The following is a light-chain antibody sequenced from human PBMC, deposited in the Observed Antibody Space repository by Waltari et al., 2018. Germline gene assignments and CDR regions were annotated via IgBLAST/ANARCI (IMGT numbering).Light chain of an antibody. V-gene: IGLV2-23*02. Sequence: QSALTQPASVSGSPGQSITISCTGTSSDVGGYNYVSWCQQHPGKAPKLMIYDVSKRPSGVSNRFSGSKSGNTASLTISGLQAEDEADYYCCSYAGSSTLFGGGTKLTVL. CDR3: CSYAGSSTL. CDR1: SSDVGGYNY. CDR2: DVS. J-gene: IGLJ2*01.